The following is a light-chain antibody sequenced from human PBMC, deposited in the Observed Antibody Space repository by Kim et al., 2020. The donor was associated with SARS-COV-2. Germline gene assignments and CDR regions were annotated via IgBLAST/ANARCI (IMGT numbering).Light chain of an antibody. Sequence: SYELTQPPSVSVSPGQTASITCSGGKLGDKYACWYQQKPGQSPVLVIYQDSKRPSGIPERFSGSNSGNTATLTISGTQAMDEADYYCQAWDSSTGVFGTG. CDR3: QAWDSSTGV. V-gene: IGLV3-1*01. CDR1: KLGDKY. J-gene: IGLJ1*01. CDR2: QDS.